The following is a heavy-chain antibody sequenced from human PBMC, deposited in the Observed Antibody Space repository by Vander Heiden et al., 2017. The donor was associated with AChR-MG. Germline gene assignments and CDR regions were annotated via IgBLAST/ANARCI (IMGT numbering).Heavy chain of an antibody. CDR3: TREGYSWNDIFDY. CDR2: IRRQVDGGTT. V-gene: IGHV3-49*04. J-gene: IGHJ4*02. CDR1: GFIFDDYA. D-gene: IGHD1-1*01. Sequence: EVQLVESGGVWVQPGRSLRLPCRTSGFIFDDYAMSWVRQAPGKGLEWVGFIRRQVDGGTTEIAASVRGRFSMSRDDSNSITYLEMNSLKTEDTAVYFCTREGYSWNDIFDYWGQGTLVTVSS.